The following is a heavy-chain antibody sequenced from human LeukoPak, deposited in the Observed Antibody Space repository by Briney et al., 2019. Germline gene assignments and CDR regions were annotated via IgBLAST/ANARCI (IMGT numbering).Heavy chain of an antibody. CDR1: GGSISSSSYY. Sequence: SETLSLTCTVSGGSISSSSYYWGWIRQPPGKGLEWIGYIYYSGSTNYNPSLKSRVTISVDTSKNQFSLKLSSVTAADTAVYYCARVRWAAAVNWGQGTLVTVSS. CDR2: IYYSGST. D-gene: IGHD5-24*01. V-gene: IGHV4-61*05. CDR3: ARVRWAAAVN. J-gene: IGHJ4*02.